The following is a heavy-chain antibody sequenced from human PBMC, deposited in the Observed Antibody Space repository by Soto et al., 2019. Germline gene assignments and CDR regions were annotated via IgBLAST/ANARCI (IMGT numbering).Heavy chain of an antibody. D-gene: IGHD3-16*01. CDR1: GYSFTSYW. J-gene: IGHJ5*01. CDR2: IYPGDSDT. V-gene: IGHV5-51*01. Sequence: PGESLKISCKGSGYSFTSYWIAWVRQMPGKGLEWMGTIYPGDSDTRYSPSLQGQVTISADNSISTSYLEWSSLKASDTAIYYCERPTPFGWGYVFSYSGGKETPVPVS. CDR3: ERPTPFGWGYVFSYS.